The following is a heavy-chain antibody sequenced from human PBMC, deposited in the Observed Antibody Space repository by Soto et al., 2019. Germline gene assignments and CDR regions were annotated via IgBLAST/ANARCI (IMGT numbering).Heavy chain of an antibody. CDR1: XXXXVNXG. Sequence: QVQLVQSGDEVRKPGSSVKVSXXXXXXXXVNXGIAXXXQAXXXGLEWMGWISPYSGNTHYASKVQGRLTMTTDTSTSTAYMDLGSLTSDDTAVYYCAMVXXXVTXTPQDVWGQGTTVTVSS. CDR3: AMVXXXVTXTPQDV. CDR2: ISPYSGNT. V-gene: IGHV1-18*01. J-gene: IGHJ6*02. D-gene: IGHD2-15*01.